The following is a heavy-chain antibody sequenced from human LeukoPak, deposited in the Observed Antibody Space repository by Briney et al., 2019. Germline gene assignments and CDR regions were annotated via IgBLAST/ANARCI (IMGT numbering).Heavy chain of an antibody. CDR3: AKLGSSWYYFDY. CDR1: GFTFSSYD. J-gene: IGHJ4*02. V-gene: IGHV3-23*01. CDR2: ISGSGGIT. Sequence: GGSLRLACAASGFTFSSYDMIWVRQAPGKGLEWVSDISGSGGITNYADSVKGRFIISRDSSKETLDLQMNSLRIEDTAVYYCAKLGSSWYYFDYWGEGTLVTVSS. D-gene: IGHD6-13*01.